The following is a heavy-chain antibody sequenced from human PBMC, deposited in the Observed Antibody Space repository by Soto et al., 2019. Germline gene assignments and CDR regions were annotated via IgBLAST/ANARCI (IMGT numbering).Heavy chain of an antibody. Sequence: GGSLRLSCAASGFTFSYYDMLWVRQAPGKGLEWVALISYDGSNKYYADSVKGRFTFSRDNPKNSLFLEMNSLRVEDTAVYYCARDSDCHSTSCFFPPHVWGQGTTVTVSS. CDR3: ARDSDCHSTSCFFPPHV. V-gene: IGHV3-30-3*01. J-gene: IGHJ6*02. CDR2: ISYDGSNK. CDR1: GFTFSYYD. D-gene: IGHD2-2*01.